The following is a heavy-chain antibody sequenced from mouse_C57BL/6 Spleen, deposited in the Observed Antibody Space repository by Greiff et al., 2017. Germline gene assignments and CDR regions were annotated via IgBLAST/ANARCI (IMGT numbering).Heavy chain of an antibody. J-gene: IGHJ4*01. CDR2: INPNYGTT. CDR1: GYSFTDYN. CDR3: ARTGYYSDYAMDY. V-gene: IGHV1-39*01. D-gene: IGHD1-1*01. Sequence: VQLQQSGPELVKPGASVKISCKASGYSFTDYNMNWVKQSNGKSLEWIGVINPNYGTTSYNQKFKGKATLTVDKSSSTAYMQLNSLTSEDSAVXYCARTGYYSDYAMDYWGQGTSVTVSS.